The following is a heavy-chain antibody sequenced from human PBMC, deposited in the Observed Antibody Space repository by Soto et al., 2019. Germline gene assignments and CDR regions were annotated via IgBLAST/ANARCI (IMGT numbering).Heavy chain of an antibody. CDR1: GFTFSSYG. J-gene: IGHJ4*02. CDR3: AREDHSTYNY. V-gene: IGHV3-7*04. Sequence: GGSLRLSCAASGFTFSSYGMHWVRQAPGKGLEWVANIAQDGSEKYYVDSVKGRFSISKDNAKNSLYLQMNSLRAEDTAVYYCAREDHSTYNYWGQGTLVTVSS. CDR2: IAQDGSEK. D-gene: IGHD4-4*01.